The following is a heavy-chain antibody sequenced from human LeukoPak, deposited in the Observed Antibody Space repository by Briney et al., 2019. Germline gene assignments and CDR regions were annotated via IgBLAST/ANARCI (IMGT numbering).Heavy chain of an antibody. CDR3: ARSTGDYYDSGTWFDP. J-gene: IGHJ5*02. CDR2: IYYSGST. Sequence: SESLSLTCAVSGGSISSSNWWSWVRQHPGKGLEWIGYIYYSGSTYYNPSLKSRVTISVDTSKNQFSLKLSSVTAADTAVYYCARSTGDYYDSGTWFDPWGQGTLVTVSS. D-gene: IGHD3-22*01. CDR1: GGSISSSNW. V-gene: IGHV4-31*11.